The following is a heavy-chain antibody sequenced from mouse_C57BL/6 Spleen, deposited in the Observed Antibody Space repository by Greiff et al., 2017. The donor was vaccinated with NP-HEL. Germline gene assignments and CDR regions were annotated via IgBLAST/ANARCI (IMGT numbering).Heavy chain of an antibody. CDR3: ATRGHSNYGYFDV. CDR2: FHPYNDDT. J-gene: IGHJ1*03. D-gene: IGHD2-5*01. Sequence: VKLQESGAELVKPGASVKMSCKASGYTFTTYPIEWMKQNHGKSLEWIGNFHPYNDDTKYNEKFKGKATLTVEKSSSTVYLELSRLTSDDSAVYYCATRGHSNYGYFDVWGTGTTVTVSS. CDR1: GYTFTTYP. V-gene: IGHV1-47*01.